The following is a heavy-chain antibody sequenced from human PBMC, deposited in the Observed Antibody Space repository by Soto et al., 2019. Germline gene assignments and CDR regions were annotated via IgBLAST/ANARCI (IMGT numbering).Heavy chain of an antibody. CDR1: GFTFSSYA. J-gene: IGHJ4*02. D-gene: IGHD3-16*01. V-gene: IGHV3-23*01. CDR3: AKDTFDTALAKTDY. Sequence: GGSLRLSCAASGFTFSSYAMTWVRQAPGKGLEWVSTIDNSGGVTYYADSVKGRFTISRDNSKNTLYLQMNSLRAEDTAVYYCAKDTFDTALAKTDYWGQGTLVTVSS. CDR2: IDNSGGVT.